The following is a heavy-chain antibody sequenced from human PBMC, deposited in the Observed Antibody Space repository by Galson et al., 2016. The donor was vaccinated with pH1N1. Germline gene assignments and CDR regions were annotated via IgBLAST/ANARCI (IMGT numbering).Heavy chain of an antibody. V-gene: IGHV3-30-3*01. J-gene: IGHJ3*02. CDR1: GFTFSDYP. D-gene: IGHD3-10*01. CDR3: ARDPGYYGSGDPFDM. CDR2: VSYDGSNK. Sequence: SLRLSCAASGFTFSDYPMHWVRQTPGKGLECVALVSYDGSNKYYADSVKGRFTISRDNSKNTLYLQMNSLRAEDTAVYYCARDPGYYGSGDPFDMWGQGTMVTVSS.